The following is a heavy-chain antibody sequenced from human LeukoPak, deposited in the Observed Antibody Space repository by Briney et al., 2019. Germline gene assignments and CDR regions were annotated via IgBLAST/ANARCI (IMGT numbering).Heavy chain of an antibody. CDR2: FFCRGGSP. Sequence: GSLRLSLGASGFPFGSHALVWVPQAPGKGLGGGAGFFCRGGSPPFADPVKGRFTISRDNSRNTVYLQINSLRAEDTAVYYCGKTTVGYSSGQKPAWPVDYWGQGTLVTVSS. D-gene: IGHD5-18*01. J-gene: IGHJ4*02. V-gene: IGHV3-23*01. CDR3: GKTTVGYSSGQKPAWPVDY. CDR1: GFPFGSHA.